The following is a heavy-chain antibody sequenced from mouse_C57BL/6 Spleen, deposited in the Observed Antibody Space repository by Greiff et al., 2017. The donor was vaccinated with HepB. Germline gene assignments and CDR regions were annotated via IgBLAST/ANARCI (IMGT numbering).Heavy chain of an antibody. CDR1: GYTFTDYY. CDR3: ATLSSFFAY. J-gene: IGHJ3*01. Sequence: VQLQQSGAELVRPGASVKLSCKASGYTFTDYYINWVKQRPGQGLEWIARIYPGNGNTYYNEKSKGKATLTAEKSSSTAYMQLSSLTSEDSAFYFCATLSSFFAYWGQGTLVTVSA. CDR2: IYPGNGNT. V-gene: IGHV1-76*01.